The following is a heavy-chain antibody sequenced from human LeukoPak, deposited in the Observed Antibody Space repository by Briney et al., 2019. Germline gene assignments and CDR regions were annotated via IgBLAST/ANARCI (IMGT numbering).Heavy chain of an antibody. Sequence: GESLKISCKGSGYSFTSYWIGWVRQVPGKGLEWMGIIYPGDSDTRYSPSFQGQVTISADKSISTAYLQWSSLKASDTAMYYCARPGYCSGGSCYVVDYWGQGTLVTVSS. V-gene: IGHV5-51*01. CDR3: ARPGYCSGGSCYVVDY. D-gene: IGHD2-15*01. J-gene: IGHJ4*02. CDR1: GYSFTSYW. CDR2: IYPGDSDT.